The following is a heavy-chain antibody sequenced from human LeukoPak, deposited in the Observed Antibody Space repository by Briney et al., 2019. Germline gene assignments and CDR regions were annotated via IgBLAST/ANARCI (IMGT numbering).Heavy chain of an antibody. CDR3: AKRSKGGDSTGYYYYFDL. D-gene: IGHD3-22*01. CDR1: GFTFSSYW. J-gene: IGHJ2*01. Sequence: GGSLRLSCAASGFTFSSYWMHWVRQAPGKGLVWVSLISGDGSTTIYADSVKGRVTISRDHAKNTLFLQMNSLRAEDTAVYYCAKRSKGGDSTGYYYYFDLWGRGTLVTVSS. V-gene: IGHV3-74*01. CDR2: ISGDGSTT.